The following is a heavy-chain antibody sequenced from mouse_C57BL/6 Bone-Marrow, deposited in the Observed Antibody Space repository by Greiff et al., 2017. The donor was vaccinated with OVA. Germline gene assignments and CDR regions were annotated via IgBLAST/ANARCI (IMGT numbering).Heavy chain of an antibody. CDR3: ARKGGDY. V-gene: IGHV1-81*01. D-gene: IGHD3-3*01. J-gene: IGHJ2*01. CDR2: IYPRSGNT. Sequence: VQLQQSGAELARPGASVKLSCKASGYTFTSYGISWVKQRTGQGLEWIGEIYPRSGNTYYNEKFKGKATLTAGKSSSTAYMELRSLTSEDSAVYFCARKGGDYWGQGTTLTVSS. CDR1: GYTFTSYG.